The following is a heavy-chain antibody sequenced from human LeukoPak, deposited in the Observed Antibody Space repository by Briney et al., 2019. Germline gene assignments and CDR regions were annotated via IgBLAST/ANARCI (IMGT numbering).Heavy chain of an antibody. CDR3: ARQSYYDFWSGYYYFDY. CDR2: INPNSGGT. CDR1: GYTFTGYY. V-gene: IGHV1-2*02. J-gene: IGHJ4*02. Sequence: ASVKLSCKASGYTFTGYYMHWVRQAPGQGLEWMGWINPNSGGTNYAQKFQGRVTMTRDTSISTAYMELSRLRSDDTAVYYCARQSYYDFWSGYYYFDYWGQGTLVTVSS. D-gene: IGHD3-3*01.